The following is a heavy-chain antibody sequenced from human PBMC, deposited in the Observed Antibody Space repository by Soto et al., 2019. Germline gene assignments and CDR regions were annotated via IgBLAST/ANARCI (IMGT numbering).Heavy chain of an antibody. J-gene: IGHJ6*02. V-gene: IGHV5-10-1*01. CDR1: GYSFTSYW. CDR3: ARRLILYGSGSPSDV. D-gene: IGHD3-10*01. CDR2: IDPSDSYT. Sequence: GESLKISCKGSGYSFTSYWISWVRQMPGKGLEWMGRIDPSDSYTNYSPSFQGHVTISADKSISTAYLQWSSLKASDTAMYYCARRLILYGSGSPSDVWGQGTTVTVSS.